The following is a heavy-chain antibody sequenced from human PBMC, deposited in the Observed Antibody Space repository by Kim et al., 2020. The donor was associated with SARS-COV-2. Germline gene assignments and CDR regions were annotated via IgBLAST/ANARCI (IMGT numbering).Heavy chain of an antibody. V-gene: IGHV1-18*01. Sequence: ASVKVSCKASGYTFTSYGISWVRQAPGQGLEWMGWISAYNGNTNYAQKLQGRVTMTTDTSTSTAYMGLRSLRSDDTAVYYCARVGGYDYGEYYFDYWGQGTLVTVSS. J-gene: IGHJ4*02. D-gene: IGHD5-12*01. CDR3: ARVGGYDYGEYYFDY. CDR1: GYTFTSYG. CDR2: ISAYNGNT.